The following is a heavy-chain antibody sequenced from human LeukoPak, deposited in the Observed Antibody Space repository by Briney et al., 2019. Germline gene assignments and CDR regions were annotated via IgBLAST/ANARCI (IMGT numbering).Heavy chain of an antibody. CDR2: ISSSSSYI. D-gene: IGHD3-22*01. CDR1: GFTFSSYS. CDR3: ARDPGYYDTSGYHGN. Sequence: MPGGSLRLSCAASGFTFSSYSMNWVRQAPGRGLEWVSSISSSSSYIYYADSVKGRFTISRDNAKNSLYLQMNSLRAEDTAVYYCARDPGYYDTSGYHGNWGQGTRVTVSS. J-gene: IGHJ4*02. V-gene: IGHV3-21*01.